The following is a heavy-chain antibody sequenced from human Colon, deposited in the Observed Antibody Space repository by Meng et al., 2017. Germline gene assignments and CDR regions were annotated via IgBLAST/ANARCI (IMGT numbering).Heavy chain of an antibody. CDR2: IFHSGTS. J-gene: IGHJ5*02. CDR1: GASISGDNW. D-gene: IGHD2/OR15-2a*01. Sequence: QVHLEGSGPGLVKPSGTLSLTCAVSGASISGDNWWSWVRQTPGKGLEWLGEIFHSGTSNYNPSLKSRVTISVDKSKNQFSLRLSSVTAADTAVYYCARRNSNNWFDPWGQGILVTVSS. CDR3: ARRNSNNWFDP. V-gene: IGHV4-4*02.